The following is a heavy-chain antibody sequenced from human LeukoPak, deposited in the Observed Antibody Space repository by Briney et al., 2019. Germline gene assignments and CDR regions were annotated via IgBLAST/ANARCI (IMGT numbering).Heavy chain of an antibody. D-gene: IGHD6-13*01. CDR3: ARDPGYSSILDY. CDR2: INSDGSST. V-gene: IGHV3-74*01. J-gene: IGHJ4*02. Sequence: GGSLRLSWAASGFTFSSYWMHWVRQAPGKGLVWVSRINSDGSSTSYADSVKGRFTISRDDAKNTLYLQMNSLRAEDTAVYYCARDPGYSSILDYWGQGTLVTVSS. CDR1: GFTFSSYW.